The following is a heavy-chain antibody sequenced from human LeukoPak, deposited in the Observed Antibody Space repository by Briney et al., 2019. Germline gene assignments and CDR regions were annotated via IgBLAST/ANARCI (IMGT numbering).Heavy chain of an antibody. D-gene: IGHD3-22*01. Sequence: GGSLRLSCEASGFTFRNYWMIWVRQAPGKGLERVANIKEDGSETYYVDSVKGRFTISRDNTKNSLYLQMNSLRVEDTAVYYCAKDDSSGYGYYFDYWGQGTLVTASS. V-gene: IGHV3-7*01. CDR1: GFTFRNYW. CDR2: IKEDGSET. CDR3: AKDDSSGYGYYFDY. J-gene: IGHJ4*02.